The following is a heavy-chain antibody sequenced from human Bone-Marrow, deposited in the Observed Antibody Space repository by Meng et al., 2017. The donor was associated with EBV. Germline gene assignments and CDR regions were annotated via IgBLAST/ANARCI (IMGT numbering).Heavy chain of an antibody. J-gene: IGHJ4*02. Sequence: WRVRLFKPSDTPPLTFAGYGGSFSGYYWSWIRQPPGKGLEWIGEINHSGSTNYNPSLKSRVTISVDTSKNQFSLNLSSVTAADTSVYYCARGKSRDYIWGSYRIFDYWGQGTLVTVSS. CDR2: INHSGST. CDR3: ARGKSRDYIWGSYRIFDY. CDR1: GGSFSGYY. D-gene: IGHD3-16*02. V-gene: IGHV4-34*01.